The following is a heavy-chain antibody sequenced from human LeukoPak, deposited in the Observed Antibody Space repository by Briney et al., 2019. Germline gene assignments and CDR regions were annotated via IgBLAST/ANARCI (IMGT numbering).Heavy chain of an antibody. CDR1: GFTFSSYA. D-gene: IGHD3-22*01. Sequence: GGSLRLSCAASGFTFSSYAMSWVRQAPGKGLEWVSAISGSGGSTYYADSVKGRFTISRDNSKNTLYLQMNSLRAEDTAVYYCANTPVYYYDSSGYLDYWGQGTLVTVSS. J-gene: IGHJ4*02. V-gene: IGHV3-23*01. CDR3: ANTPVYYYDSSGYLDY. CDR2: ISGSGGST.